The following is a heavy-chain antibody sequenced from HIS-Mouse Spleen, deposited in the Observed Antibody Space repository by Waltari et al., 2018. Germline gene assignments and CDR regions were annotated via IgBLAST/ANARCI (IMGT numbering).Heavy chain of an antibody. CDR1: GGSFSGYY. CDR3: ARGLGIGSMDRYFDY. Sequence: QVQLQQWGAGLLKPSETLSLTCAVYGGSFSGYYWSGIRQPPGTGLECIGEINHSGSTNYNPSLKSRVTISVDTSKNQFSLKLSSVTAADTAVYYCARGLGIGSMDRYFDYWGQGTLVTVSS. V-gene: IGHV4-34*01. D-gene: IGHD3-10*01. CDR2: INHSGST. J-gene: IGHJ4*02.